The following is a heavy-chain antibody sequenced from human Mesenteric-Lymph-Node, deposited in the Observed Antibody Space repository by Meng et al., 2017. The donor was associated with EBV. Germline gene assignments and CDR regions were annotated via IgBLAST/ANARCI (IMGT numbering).Heavy chain of an antibody. V-gene: IGHV4-30-4*01. CDR1: GGSISSGGYY. D-gene: IGHD6-19*01. Sequence: VQLQEPGPGLAKPSQTRSLTCAFSGGSISSGGYYWGWIRKPPGKGLEWIGYIYYSGSTYYNPSLKSRVTISVDTSKSQFSLKLSSVTAADTAVYYCARVEQWLLYFDYWGQGTLVTVSS. CDR2: IYYSGST. CDR3: ARVEQWLLYFDY. J-gene: IGHJ4*02.